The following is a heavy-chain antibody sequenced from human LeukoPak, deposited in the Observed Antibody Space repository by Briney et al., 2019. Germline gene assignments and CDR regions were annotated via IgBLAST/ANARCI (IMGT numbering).Heavy chain of an antibody. J-gene: IGHJ4*02. CDR2: INTNTGNP. D-gene: IGHD3-3*01. CDR3: ARGEWLLED. V-gene: IGHV7-4-1*02. Sequence: GASVKVSCKASGYTFTNHAMNWVRQAPGQGLEWMGWINTNTGNPTYAQGFTGRFVFSLDTSVSTAYLQISSLEAEDTAVYYCARGEWLLEDWGQGTLVTVSS. CDR1: GYTFTNHA.